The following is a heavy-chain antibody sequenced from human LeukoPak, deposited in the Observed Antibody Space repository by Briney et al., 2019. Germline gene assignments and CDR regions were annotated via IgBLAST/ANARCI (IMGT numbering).Heavy chain of an antibody. CDR3: AKDQRRESPHYLDS. J-gene: IGHJ4*02. CDR1: GFTFSSSA. CDR2: ISASGGST. V-gene: IGHV3-23*01. Sequence: GGSLRLSCAASGFTFSSSAMSWVRQVPGKGLEWVSGISASGGSTYYADSVRGRFTVSRDNSKNTPYVQMNSLRDEDTAVYYCAKDQRRESPHYLDSWGQGTLITVSS.